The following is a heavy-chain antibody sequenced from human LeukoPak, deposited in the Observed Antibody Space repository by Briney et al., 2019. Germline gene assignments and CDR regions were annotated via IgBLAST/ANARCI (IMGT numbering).Heavy chain of an antibody. D-gene: IGHD1-7*01. CDR3: ARQGTSTWFDP. J-gene: IGHJ5*02. Sequence: SETLSLTCTVSGGSIRNSNYYWGWIRQPPGKGLEWIGSIYYGGSTYYNPSLKSRVTISVDTSKNQFSLKLSSVTAADTALYYCARQGTSTWFDPWGQGTLVTVSS. CDR2: IYYGGST. CDR1: GGSIRNSNYY. V-gene: IGHV4-39*01.